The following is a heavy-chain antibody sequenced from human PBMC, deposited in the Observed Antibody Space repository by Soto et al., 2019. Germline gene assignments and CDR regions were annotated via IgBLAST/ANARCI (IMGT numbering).Heavy chain of an antibody. CDR2: IYPGDSDT. CDR1: GYSFTSYW. D-gene: IGHD2-2*01. Sequence: PGESLKISCKGSGYSFTSYWIGWVRQMPGKGLEWMGIIYPGDSDTRYSPSFQGQVTISADKSISTAYLQWSSLKASDTAVYYCARHPLGYCISTSCYAGEYYYYYGMDVWGQGTTVTVSS. CDR3: ARHPLGYCISTSCYAGEYYYYYGMDV. V-gene: IGHV5-51*01. J-gene: IGHJ6*02.